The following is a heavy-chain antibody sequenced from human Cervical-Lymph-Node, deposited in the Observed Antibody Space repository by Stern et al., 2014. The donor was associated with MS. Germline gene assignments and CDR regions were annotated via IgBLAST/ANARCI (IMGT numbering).Heavy chain of an antibody. CDR3: ARGGRGVGLEY. CDR2: VSYDGTQR. CDR1: GFTFSTYA. D-gene: IGHD3-10*01. J-gene: IGHJ4*02. V-gene: IGHV3-30-3*01. Sequence: VQLVESGGGVVQPGRSLRLSCVVSGFTFSTYAMHWVRQAPGKGLEWVAFVSYDGTQRNSTDSVKARFTISRDNSKNTLYLHMNSLRDEDTAVYFCARGGRGVGLEYWGQGALVTVS.